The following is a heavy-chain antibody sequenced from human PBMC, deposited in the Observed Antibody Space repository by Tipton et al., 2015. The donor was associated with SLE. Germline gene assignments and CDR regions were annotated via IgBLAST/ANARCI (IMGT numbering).Heavy chain of an antibody. D-gene: IGHD6-6*01. CDR3: ARAGYSSSA. CDR2: IHYSGST. Sequence: TLSLTCTVSGGSINNGGYNWSWIRQHPGKGLEWIGHIHYSGSTNYNPSLKSRVTISVDTSKNQFSLKLSSVTAADTAVYYCARAGYSSSAWGQGTLVTVSS. V-gene: IGHV4-31*03. J-gene: IGHJ5*02. CDR1: GGSINNGGYN.